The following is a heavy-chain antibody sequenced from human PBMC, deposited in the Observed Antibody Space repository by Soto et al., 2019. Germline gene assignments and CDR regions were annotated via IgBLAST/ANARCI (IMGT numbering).Heavy chain of an antibody. D-gene: IGHD3-10*01. Sequence: SETLSLTCTVSGGSISSGGYYWSWIRQHPGKGLEWIGYIYYSGSTYYNPSLKSRVTISVDTSNNQFSLKLSFVTAADTALYYCARRRMVRGVYYYGMDVWGQGTTVTVSS. CDR2: IYYSGST. V-gene: IGHV4-39*01. CDR1: GGSISSGGYY. J-gene: IGHJ6*02. CDR3: ARRRMVRGVYYYGMDV.